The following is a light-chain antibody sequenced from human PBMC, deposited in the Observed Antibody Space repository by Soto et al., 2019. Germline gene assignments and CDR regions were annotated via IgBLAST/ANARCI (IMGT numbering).Light chain of an antibody. Sequence: DIQMTQSPSSLSASVGDRVTITCRAGQSITSHLNWYQHKPGKAPKLLIYAASILQSGVPSRLSGSGSGTDFTLTISSLQPEDFATYYCQESYSTPYTFGRGPKVDIK. J-gene: IGKJ2*01. CDR3: QESYSTPYT. V-gene: IGKV1-39*01. CDR1: QSITSH. CDR2: AAS.